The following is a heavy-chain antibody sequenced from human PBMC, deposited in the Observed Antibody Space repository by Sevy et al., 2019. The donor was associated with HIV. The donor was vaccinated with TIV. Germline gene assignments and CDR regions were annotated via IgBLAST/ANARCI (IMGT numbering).Heavy chain of an antibody. D-gene: IGHD2-2*02. V-gene: IGHV3-23*01. J-gene: IGHJ4*02. CDR1: GFTLNNYA. Sequence: GGSLRLSCAASGFTLNNYAMNWVRQAPGKGLEWVSGISGSGVSTYYADSVKGRFTISQDNSKNTLYLQMNSLRAEDTAGYYCAKDSFFDNTLFDYWGQGTLVTVSS. CDR3: AKDSFFDNTLFDY. CDR2: ISGSGVST.